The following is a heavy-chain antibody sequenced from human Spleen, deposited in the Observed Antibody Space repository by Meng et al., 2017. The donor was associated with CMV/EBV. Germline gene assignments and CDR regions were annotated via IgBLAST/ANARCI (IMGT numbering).Heavy chain of an antibody. CDR1: GGSFSAYY. V-gene: IGHV4-59*01. D-gene: IGHD3-3*01. J-gene: IGHJ5*02. CDR3: ARNDFWSGYYPPGFDP. Sequence: SETLSLTCTVYGGSFSAYYWSWIRQPPGKGLEWIGYIYYSGSTNYNPSLKSRVTISVDTSKNQFSLKLSSVTAADTAVYYCARNDFWSGYYPPGFDPWGQGTLVTVSS. CDR2: IYYSGST.